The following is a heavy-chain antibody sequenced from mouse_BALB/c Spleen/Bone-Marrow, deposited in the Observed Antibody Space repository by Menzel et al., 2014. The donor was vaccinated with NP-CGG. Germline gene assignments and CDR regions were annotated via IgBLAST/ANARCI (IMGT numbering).Heavy chain of an antibody. J-gene: IGHJ4*01. V-gene: IGHV1-61*01. CDR2: IHPSDSET. CDR1: GYSFTSYW. CDR3: ARSGYRFEYYYAMDH. Sequence: QVHVKQSGAELVRPGASVKLSCKASGYSFTSYWMNWVKQRPGQGLEWIGMIHPSDSETRLNQKFKDKATLTVDKSSSTAYMQLSSPTSEDSAVYYCARSGYRFEYYYAMDHWAQGTPVPVST. D-gene: IGHD2-14*01.